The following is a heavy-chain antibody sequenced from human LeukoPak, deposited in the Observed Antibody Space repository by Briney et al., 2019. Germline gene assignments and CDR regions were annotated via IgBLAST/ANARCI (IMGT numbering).Heavy chain of an antibody. J-gene: IGHJ3*02. D-gene: IGHD2-2*01. Sequence: GRSLRLSCAASGFTFDDYAMHWVRQAPGKGLEWVSGISWNSGSIGYADSVKGRFTISRDNSKNTLYLQMNSLRAEDTAVYYCAKLLAEVDDAFDIWGQGTMVTVSS. CDR3: AKLLAEVDDAFDI. CDR2: ISWNSGSI. CDR1: GFTFDDYA. V-gene: IGHV3-9*01.